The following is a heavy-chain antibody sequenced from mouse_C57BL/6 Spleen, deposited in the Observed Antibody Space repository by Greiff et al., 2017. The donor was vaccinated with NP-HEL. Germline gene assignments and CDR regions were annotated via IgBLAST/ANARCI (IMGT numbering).Heavy chain of an antibody. V-gene: IGHV5-16*01. Sequence: EVHLVESEGGLVQPGSSMKLSCTASGFTFSDYYMAWVRQVPEKGLEWVANINYDGSSTYYLDSLKSRFIISRDNAKNILYLQMSSLKSEDTATYYCARDNYGIHAMDYWGQGTSVTVSS. CDR1: GFTFSDYY. J-gene: IGHJ4*01. D-gene: IGHD1-1*01. CDR2: INYDGSST. CDR3: ARDNYGIHAMDY.